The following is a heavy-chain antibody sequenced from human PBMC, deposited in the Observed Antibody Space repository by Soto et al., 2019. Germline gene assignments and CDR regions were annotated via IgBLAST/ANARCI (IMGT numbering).Heavy chain of an antibody. CDR1: GFRFRSYA. J-gene: IGHJ5*02. CDR3: AKGLRPSFDP. V-gene: IGHV3-23*01. Sequence: EVQLLESGGGLEQPGGSLRLSCAASGFRFRSYAMSWVRQAPGKGLEWVSSISGSGDSTYYADFVKGRLTISRDNSKSTLYLQMNSRSAEDTAVYYCAKGLRPSFDPWGQGTLVTVSS. D-gene: IGHD4-17*01. CDR2: ISGSGDST.